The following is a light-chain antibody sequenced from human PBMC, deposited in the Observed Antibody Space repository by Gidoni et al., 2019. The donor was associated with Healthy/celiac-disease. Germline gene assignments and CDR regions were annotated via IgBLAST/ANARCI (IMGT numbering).Light chain of an antibody. V-gene: IGKV3-15*01. Sequence: EIVMTQSPATLSVSPGERATLSCRASQSVSSNLAWYQQKPGQAPRLLIYGASTRATGIPARFSGSGSGTVFTLTISSLQSEDFAVYYCQQYNNWPPKPFGQGTKVEIK. CDR1: QSVSSN. CDR3: QQYNNWPPKP. J-gene: IGKJ1*01. CDR2: GAS.